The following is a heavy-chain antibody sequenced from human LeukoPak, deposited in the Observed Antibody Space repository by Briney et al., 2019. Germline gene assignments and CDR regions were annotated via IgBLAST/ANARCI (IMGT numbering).Heavy chain of an antibody. CDR3: ARDTGAYYDSGGLDY. CDR2: ISGSGSTI. V-gene: IGHV3-48*03. CDR1: GFTFRSYE. J-gene: IGHJ4*02. D-gene: IGHD3-22*01. Sequence: GGSLRLSCAASGFTFRSYEMNWVRQAPGKGLEWVSYISGSGSTIYYADSVKGRFTISRDNAKNSLYLQMNSLRAEDTAVYYCARDTGAYYDSGGLDYWGQGTLVTVSS.